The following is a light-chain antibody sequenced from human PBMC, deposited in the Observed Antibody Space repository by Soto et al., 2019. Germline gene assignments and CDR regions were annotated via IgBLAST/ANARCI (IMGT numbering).Light chain of an antibody. V-gene: IGKV3-20*01. CDR3: QQNDDSPGT. J-gene: IGKJ1*01. CDR1: QSISSSY. Sequence: QSPGTLASPPGERATLSCRASQSISSSYLAWYQQKPGQAPRLLIYGASNRATAIPDRFSGSGSGTDFTLTISRLEPEDFAVYYCQQNDDSPGTFGRGTKVDI. CDR2: GAS.